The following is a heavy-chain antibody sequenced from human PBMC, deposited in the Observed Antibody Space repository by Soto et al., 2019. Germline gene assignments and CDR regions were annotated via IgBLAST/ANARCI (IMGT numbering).Heavy chain of an antibody. D-gene: IGHD2-2*01. CDR3: GIVPAAPWPYYYYYMDV. CDR1: GFTFSSYS. J-gene: IGHJ6*03. V-gene: IGHV3-48*01. CDR2: ISSSSSTI. Sequence: GGSLRLSCAASGFTFSSYSMNWVRQAPGKGLEWVSYISSSSSTIYYADSVKGRFTISRDNAKNSLYLQMNSLRAEDTAVYYCGIVPAAPWPYYYYYMDVWGKGTTVTVSS.